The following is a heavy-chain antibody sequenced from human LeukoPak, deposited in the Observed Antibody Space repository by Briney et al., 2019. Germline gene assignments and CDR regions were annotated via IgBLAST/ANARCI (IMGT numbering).Heavy chain of an antibody. Sequence: SETLSLTCTVSGGSISSFYWSWIRQPPGKGLEWIGYIYTSGSTNYNPSLKSRVTISVDTSKNQFSLMLSSVTAADTAVYYCASGTDYYYMDVWGKGTTVTVSS. CDR3: ASGTDYYYMDV. CDR1: GGSISSFY. V-gene: IGHV4-4*09. J-gene: IGHJ6*03. D-gene: IGHD6-13*01. CDR2: IYTSGST.